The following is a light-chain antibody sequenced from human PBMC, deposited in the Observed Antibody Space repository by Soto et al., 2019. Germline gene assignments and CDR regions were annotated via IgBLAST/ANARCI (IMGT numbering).Light chain of an antibody. V-gene: IGLV2-8*01. Sequence: QSALTQPPSASGSPGQSVTISCTGTSSDVGGYNYVSWYQQYPGKAPKLMIYEVNKRPSGVPDRFSGSKSGNTASLTVSGLQAEDEADYYCAAWDDSLSGQVFGTGTKVTVL. J-gene: IGLJ1*01. CDR1: SSDVGGYNY. CDR2: EVN. CDR3: AAWDDSLSGQV.